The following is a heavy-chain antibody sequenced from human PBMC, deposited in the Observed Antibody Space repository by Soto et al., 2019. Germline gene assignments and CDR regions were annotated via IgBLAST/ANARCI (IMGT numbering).Heavy chain of an antibody. CDR3: ARAGRYDILTGYYKVGYYYGMDV. Sequence: ASVKVSCKASGYTFTSYYMHWVRQAPGQGLEWMGWINPNSGGTNYAQKFQGWVTMTRDTSISTAYMELSRLRSDDTAVYYCARAGRYDILTGYYKVGYYYGMDVWGQGTTVTVSS. J-gene: IGHJ6*02. CDR2: INPNSGGT. D-gene: IGHD3-9*01. V-gene: IGHV1-2*04. CDR1: GYTFTSYY.